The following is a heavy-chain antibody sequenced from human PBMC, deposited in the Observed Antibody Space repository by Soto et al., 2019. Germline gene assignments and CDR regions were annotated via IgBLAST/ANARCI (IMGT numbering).Heavy chain of an antibody. CDR3: ARDGTHPIFMDV. CDR1: GGSISSGGYY. J-gene: IGHJ6*04. V-gene: IGHV4-31*03. D-gene: IGHD3-9*01. Sequence: SETLSLTCTVSGGSISSGGYYWSWIRQHPGKGLEWIGYIYYSGSTYYNPSLKSRVTISVDTSKNQFSLKLSSVTAADTAVYYCARDGTHPIFMDVWGKGTTVTVSS. CDR2: IYYSGST.